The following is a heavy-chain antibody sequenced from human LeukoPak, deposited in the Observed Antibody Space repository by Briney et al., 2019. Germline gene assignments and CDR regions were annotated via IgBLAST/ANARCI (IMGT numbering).Heavy chain of an antibody. CDR2: IKEDGSAK. Sequence: GGSLRLSCAASGFTIDDYAMHWVRQAPGKGLEWVANIKEDGSAKYSVDSVKGRFTISRDNAKNTLYLQMNSLRAEDTAVYYCARDFTPSIYYDNSGYYDLWGQGTLVTVSS. J-gene: IGHJ5*02. D-gene: IGHD3-22*01. V-gene: IGHV3-7*01. CDR1: GFTIDDYA. CDR3: ARDFTPSIYYDNSGYYDL.